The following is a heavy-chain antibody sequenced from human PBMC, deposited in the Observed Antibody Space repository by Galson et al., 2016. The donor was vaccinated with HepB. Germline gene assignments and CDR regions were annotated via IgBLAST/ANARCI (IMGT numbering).Heavy chain of an antibody. CDR3: ARGADSGYDLGDY. CDR2: INPSDGTT. D-gene: IGHD5-12*01. Sequence: SVKVSCKASGYTFTNYYMHWVRQAPGQGLEWVGIINPSDGTTSYAQKFQGRVTMTRDTSTSTVYMELSSLRSADTAVYYCARGADSGYDLGDYWGQGTLVTVSS. V-gene: IGHV1-46*01. CDR1: GYTFTNYY. J-gene: IGHJ4*02.